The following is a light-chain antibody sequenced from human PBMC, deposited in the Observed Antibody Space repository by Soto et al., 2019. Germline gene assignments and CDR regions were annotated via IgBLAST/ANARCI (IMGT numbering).Light chain of an antibody. CDR2: EVS. CDR1: SSDVGGYNY. J-gene: IGLJ2*01. V-gene: IGLV2-14*01. CDR3: SSDTSSSTVV. Sequence: QSALTQPASVSGSPGQSITISCTGTSSDVGGYNYVSWYQQHPGKAPKLMIYEVSNRPSGVSNRFSGSKSGNTASLTISGLQAEDEADYYCSSDTSSSTVVFGGGTKATVL.